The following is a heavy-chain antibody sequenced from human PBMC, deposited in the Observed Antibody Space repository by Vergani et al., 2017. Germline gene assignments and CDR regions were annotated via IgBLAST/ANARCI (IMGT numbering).Heavy chain of an antibody. CDR1: GGSFSGYY. V-gene: IGHV4-34*01. Sequence: QVQLQQWGAGLLKPSETLSLTCAVYGGSFSGYYWSWIRQPPGKGLEWIGEINHSGSTNYNPSLKRRVTISVDTSKNQFPLKLSSVTAADTAVYYFARGLGRYSYGYYNYYGMDVWGQGTTVTVSS. CDR3: ARGLGRYSYGYYNYYGMDV. J-gene: IGHJ6*02. CDR2: INHSGST. D-gene: IGHD5-18*01.